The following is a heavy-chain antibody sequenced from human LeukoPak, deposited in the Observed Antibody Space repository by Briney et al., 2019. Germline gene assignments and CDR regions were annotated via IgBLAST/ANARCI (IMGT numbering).Heavy chain of an antibody. CDR2: IKQDGSGK. D-gene: IGHD2-2*02. CDR1: RFTFSSYW. Sequence: PGGALRLSCAASRFTFSSYWMSWVRQAPGKGLEWVANIKQDGSGKYYVDSVKSRFTISRDIAKNSLNLQMTSKRAEDTAVYYCARLWGYCSSTSCYKWGQGTLVTVSS. J-gene: IGHJ4*02. CDR3: ARLWGYCSSTSCYK. V-gene: IGHV3-7*03.